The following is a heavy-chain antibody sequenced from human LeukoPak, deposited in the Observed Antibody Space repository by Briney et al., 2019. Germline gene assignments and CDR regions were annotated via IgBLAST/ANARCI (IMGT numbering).Heavy chain of an antibody. D-gene: IGHD5-24*01. V-gene: IGHV3-30*02. CDR3: ANESDRGDGYGFDY. CDR1: GFTFSSYG. CDR2: IRYDGSNK. Sequence: QPGGSLRLSCAASGFTFSSYGMHWVRQAPGKGLEWVAFIRYDGSNKYYADSVKGRFTISRDNSKNTLYLQMNSLRAEDTAVYYCANESDRGDGYGFDYWGQGTLVTVSS. J-gene: IGHJ4*02.